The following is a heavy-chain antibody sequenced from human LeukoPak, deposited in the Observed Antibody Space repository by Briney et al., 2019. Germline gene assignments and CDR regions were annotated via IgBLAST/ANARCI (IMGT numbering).Heavy chain of an antibody. CDR2: ISSSGTTI. J-gene: IGHJ4*02. Sequence: GGSLRLSCAASGFTFSSYSMNWVRQAPGKGLEWVSYISSSGTTIYYADFVKGRFTISRDNAKNSLYLQMNSLRAEDTAVYYCARGMMDYDILTGYLYFDYWGQGTLVTVSS. CDR1: GFTFSSYS. V-gene: IGHV3-48*04. D-gene: IGHD3-9*01. CDR3: ARGMMDYDILTGYLYFDY.